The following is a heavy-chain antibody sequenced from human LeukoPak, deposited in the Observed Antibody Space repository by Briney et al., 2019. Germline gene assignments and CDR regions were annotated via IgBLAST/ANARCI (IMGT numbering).Heavy chain of an antibody. D-gene: IGHD5-18*01. CDR3: ARWGEGYTGTNWFDP. V-gene: IGHV4-34*09. CDR2: IYYSGST. J-gene: IGHJ5*02. Sequence: SETLSLTCAVYGGSFSGYYWSWIRQPPGKGLEWIGYIYYSGSTYYNPSLKSRVTISVDTSKNQFSLKLSSVTAADTAVYYCARWGEGYTGTNWFDPWGQGTLVTVSS. CDR1: GGSFSGYY.